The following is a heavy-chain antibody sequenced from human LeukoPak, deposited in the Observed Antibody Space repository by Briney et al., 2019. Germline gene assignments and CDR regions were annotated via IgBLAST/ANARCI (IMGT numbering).Heavy chain of an antibody. D-gene: IGHD2-2*01. Sequence: GASVKVSCKASGYTFTSYGISRVRQAPGQGLEWMGWISAYNGNTNYAQKLQGRVTMTTDTSTSTAYMELRSLRSDDTAVYYCARTNVVVPAGTYDYWGQGTLVTVSS. CDR3: ARTNVVVPAGTYDY. CDR1: GYTFTSYG. J-gene: IGHJ4*02. V-gene: IGHV1-18*01. CDR2: ISAYNGNT.